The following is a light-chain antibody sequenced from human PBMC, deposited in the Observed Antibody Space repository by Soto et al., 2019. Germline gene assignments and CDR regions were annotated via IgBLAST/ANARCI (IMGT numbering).Light chain of an antibody. J-gene: IGKJ1*01. CDR3: QQYNNWPPWT. V-gene: IGKV3-15*01. CDR2: GVS. Sequence: EIVMTQSPATLSVSPGERATLSCRASQSVSSNLAWYQQKPGQAPRLLIYGVSTRATGIPVRFSGSGSGTAFTLTISSLQSEDFAVYYCQQYNNWPPWTFGQGTKVEIK. CDR1: QSVSSN.